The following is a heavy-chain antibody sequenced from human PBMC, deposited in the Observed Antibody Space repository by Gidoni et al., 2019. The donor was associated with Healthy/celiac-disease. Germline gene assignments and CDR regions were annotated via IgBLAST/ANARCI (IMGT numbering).Heavy chain of an antibody. V-gene: IGHV4-61*01. CDR2: IYYSGST. D-gene: IGHD3-22*01. CDR3: ARDLYYYDSSGYYYNYYFDY. Sequence: QVQLQESGPGLVKPSETLSLTCTVSGGSVSSGSYSWSWIRKPPGKGLEWIGYIYYSGSTNYNPSLKSRVTISVDTSKNQFSLKLSSVTAADTAVYYCARDLYYYDSSGYYYNYYFDYWGQGTLVTVSS. CDR1: GGSVSSGSYS. J-gene: IGHJ4*02.